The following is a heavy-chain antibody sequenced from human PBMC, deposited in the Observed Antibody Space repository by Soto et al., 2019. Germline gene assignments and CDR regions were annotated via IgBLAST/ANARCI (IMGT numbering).Heavy chain of an antibody. CDR2: INPSGGST. CDR3: ARAHMGGDYLADAFDI. V-gene: IGHV1-46*01. Sequence: QVQLVQSGAEVKKPGASVKVSCKASGYTFTSYYMHWVRQAPGQGLEWMGIINPSGGSTSYAQKFQGRVTMTRDTSTSTVYMELSSLRSEDTAVYYCARAHMGGDYLADAFDIWGQGTMVTVSS. CDR1: GYTFTSYY. J-gene: IGHJ3*02. D-gene: IGHD4-17*01.